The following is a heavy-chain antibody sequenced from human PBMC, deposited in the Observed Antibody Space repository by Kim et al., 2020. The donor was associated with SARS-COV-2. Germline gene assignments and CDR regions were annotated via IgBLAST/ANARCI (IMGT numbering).Heavy chain of an antibody. J-gene: IGHJ5*02. CDR1: GGSISSYY. V-gene: IGHV4-59*01. CDR2: IYYSGST. CDR3: ARDRTSQHPGAVLRFLEWSKLPSGWFDP. D-gene: IGHD3-3*01. Sequence: SETLSLTCTVSGGSISSYYWSWIRQPPGKGLEWIGYIYYSGSTNYNPSLKSRVTISVDTSKNQFSLKLSSVTAADTAVYYCARDRTSQHPGAVLRFLEWSKLPSGWFDPWGQGTLVTVSS.